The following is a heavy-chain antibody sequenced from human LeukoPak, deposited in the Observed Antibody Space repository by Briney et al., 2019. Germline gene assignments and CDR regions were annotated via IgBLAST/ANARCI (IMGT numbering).Heavy chain of an antibody. V-gene: IGHV3-74*01. CDR2: VNSDGSTT. D-gene: IGHD6-13*01. CDR3: ARGYYSSSRFDS. J-gene: IGHJ4*02. CDR1: GFPFSNYW. Sequence: QPGGSLRLSCAASGFPFSNYWMHWARQAPGKGLVWVSRVNSDGSTTNYADSVKGRFTISRDNAENTLYMRMNSLRPEDTAVYYCARGYYSSSRFDSWGQGTLVTVSS.